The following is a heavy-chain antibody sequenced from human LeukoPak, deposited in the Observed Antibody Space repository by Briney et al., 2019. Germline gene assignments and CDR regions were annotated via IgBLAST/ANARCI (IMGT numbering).Heavy chain of an antibody. D-gene: IGHD5-12*01. CDR2: IGTAGDT. Sequence: GGSPRLSCAASGFTFRTYDFHWVRQVKGIGLEWVSGIGTAGDTYYAGSVKGRFTISRENAKNSLYLQMNSLRAGDTALYYCVRVAWLDYHSMDVWGQGTTVTVSS. CDR1: GFTFRTYD. CDR3: VRVAWLDYHSMDV. V-gene: IGHV3-13*01. J-gene: IGHJ6*02.